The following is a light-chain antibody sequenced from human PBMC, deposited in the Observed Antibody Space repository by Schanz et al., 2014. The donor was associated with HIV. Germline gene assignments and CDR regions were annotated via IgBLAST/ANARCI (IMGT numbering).Light chain of an antibody. CDR3: CSYAGTYTVI. Sequence: QSALTQPASVSGSPGQSITISCTGTSSDVGGYNYVSWYQQHPGKAPKLLIFDVTNRPSGVSDHFSGSKSGNMASLTISGLQAEDEADYYCCSYAGTYTVIFGGGTKLTVL. J-gene: IGLJ2*01. V-gene: IGLV2-14*03. CDR1: SSDVGGYNY. CDR2: DVT.